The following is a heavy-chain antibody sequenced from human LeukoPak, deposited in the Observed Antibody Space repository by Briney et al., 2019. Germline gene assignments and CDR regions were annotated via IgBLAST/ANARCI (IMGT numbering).Heavy chain of an antibody. J-gene: IGHJ5*02. D-gene: IGHD3-10*01. Sequence: ASVKVSCKASAYTFSNYPMHWVRQAPGQGLEWMGIIDPSGGSTDYAQKFRGRVTMTRDTSTTTVYMELSSLRSEDTAVYYCARDLGLRGVTNWFDPWGQGTLVTVSS. CDR3: ARDLGLRGVTNWFDP. CDR1: AYTFSNYP. CDR2: IDPSGGST. V-gene: IGHV1-46*01.